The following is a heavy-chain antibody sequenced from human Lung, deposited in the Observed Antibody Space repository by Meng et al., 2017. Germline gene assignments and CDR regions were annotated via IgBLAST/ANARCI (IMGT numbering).Heavy chain of an antibody. J-gene: IGHJ6*02. V-gene: IGHV4-38-2*01. D-gene: IGHD4-17*01. Sequence: GSLRLSCAVSGYSISTGYNWGWIRQPPGKGLEWTGSIYHSGSTYYNPSLKSRVSISVDTSKNQLSLKLSSVTAADTAVYYCARGAAVTLIFYHGMDVCGQGTTVTVAS. CDR3: ARGAAVTLIFYHGMDV. CDR2: IYHSGST. CDR1: GYSISTGYN.